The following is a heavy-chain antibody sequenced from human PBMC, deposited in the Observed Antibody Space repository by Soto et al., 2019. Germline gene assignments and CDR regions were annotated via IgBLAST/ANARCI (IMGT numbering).Heavy chain of an antibody. CDR2: IYYSGST. CDR1: GGSISSYY. Sequence: SETLSLTCTVSGGSISSYYWSWIRQPPGKGLEWIGYIYYSGSTNYNPSLKSRVTISVDTSKNQFSLKLSSVTAADTAVYYCAKSIGYCSGGSCSLQWFDPWGQGTLVTVSP. V-gene: IGHV4-59*01. J-gene: IGHJ5*02. CDR3: AKSIGYCSGGSCSLQWFDP. D-gene: IGHD2-15*01.